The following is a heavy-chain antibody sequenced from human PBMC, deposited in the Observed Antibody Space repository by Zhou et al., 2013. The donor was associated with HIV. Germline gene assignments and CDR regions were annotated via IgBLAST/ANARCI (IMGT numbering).Heavy chain of an antibody. J-gene: IGHJ4*02. V-gene: IGHV1-8*01. CDR3: ARTDYADDY. Sequence: QVQLVQSGPEVKKPGASVRVSCKTSGYTFTKYDINWVRQAAGQGLEWMGWMNPKSGSTGYAQRFLDRVTMTTDTSTTTVYMDLRSLKSDDTAVYYCARTDYADDYWGQGTLVTVSS. D-gene: IGHD3-16*01. CDR1: GYTFTKYD. CDR2: MNPKSGST.